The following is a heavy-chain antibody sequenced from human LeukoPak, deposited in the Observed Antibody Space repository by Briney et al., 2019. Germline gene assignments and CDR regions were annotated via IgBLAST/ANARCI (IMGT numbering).Heavy chain of an antibody. CDR2: INQDGSQK. CDR1: GFSFSNNW. CDR3: ARETVQASDI. J-gene: IGHJ3*02. Sequence: GGPLRLSCAASGFSFSNNWMSWVREAPGKGLEWVANINQDGSQKYYVDSVKGRFTISRDNAKNSLYLQMDSLRADDAAVYYCARETVQASDIWGQGTMVTVSS. V-gene: IGHV3-7*01.